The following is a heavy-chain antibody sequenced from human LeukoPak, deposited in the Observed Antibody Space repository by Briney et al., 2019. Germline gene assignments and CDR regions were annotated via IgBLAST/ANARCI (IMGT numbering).Heavy chain of an antibody. D-gene: IGHD5-18*01. Sequence: SETLSLACTVSGGYISSSSYYWGWIRQPPGKGLEWIGSIYYSRSTYYNPSLKCRVTISVDTSKNQFYLKLSSVTAAHTAVYDCASPYTAMAPFDYWGQGTLVTVSS. CDR2: IYYSRST. CDR3: ASPYTAMAPFDY. V-gene: IGHV4-39*01. CDR1: GGYISSSSYY. J-gene: IGHJ4*02.